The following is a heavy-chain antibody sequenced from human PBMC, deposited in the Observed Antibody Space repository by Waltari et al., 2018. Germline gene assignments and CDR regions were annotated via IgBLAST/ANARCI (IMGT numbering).Heavy chain of an antibody. CDR1: GGSISSHY. Sequence: QVQLQESGPGLVKPSETLSLTCTVSGGSISSHYWSWLRQPPGKGLEWIGYIYYSGSTNYNPSLKSRVTISVDTSKNQFSLKLSSVTAADTAVYYCARGSVVVITPDAFDIWGQGTMVTVSS. D-gene: IGHD3-22*01. J-gene: IGHJ3*02. CDR3: ARGSVVVITPDAFDI. CDR2: IYYSGST. V-gene: IGHV4-59*11.